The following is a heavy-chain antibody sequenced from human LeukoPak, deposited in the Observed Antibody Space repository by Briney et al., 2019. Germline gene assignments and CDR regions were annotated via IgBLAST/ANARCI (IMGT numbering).Heavy chain of an antibody. Sequence: SETLSLTCAVSGYSISSGSYWGWIRQPPGKGVEWIGSIYHSGSTYYNPSLKSRVTISVDTSKNQFSLKLSSVTAADTAVYYCAASERWELLYFDYWGQGTLVTVSS. CDR2: IYHSGST. V-gene: IGHV4-38-2*01. D-gene: IGHD1-26*01. CDR3: AASERWELLYFDY. J-gene: IGHJ4*02. CDR1: GYSISSGSY.